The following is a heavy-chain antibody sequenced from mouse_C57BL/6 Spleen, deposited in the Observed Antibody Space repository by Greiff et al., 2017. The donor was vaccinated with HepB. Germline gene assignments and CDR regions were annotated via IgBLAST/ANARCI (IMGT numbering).Heavy chain of an antibody. CDR2: FYPGSGSI. V-gene: IGHV1-62-2*01. D-gene: IGHD3-2*02. Sequence: QVQLKQSGAELVKPGASVKLSCKASGYTFTEYTIHWVKQRSGQGLEWIGWFYPGSGSIKYNEKFKDKVTLNADKYSSTVYMELSRLNSEDSAVYFCARHEEPLMLRCCYAMDYWGQGASVTVSS. CDR3: ARHEEPLMLRCCYAMDY. J-gene: IGHJ4*01. CDR1: GYTFTEYT.